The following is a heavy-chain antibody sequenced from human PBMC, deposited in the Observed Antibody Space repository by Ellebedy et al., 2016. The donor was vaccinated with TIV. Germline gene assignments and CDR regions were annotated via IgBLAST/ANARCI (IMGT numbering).Heavy chain of an antibody. CDR1: GYTFTGYY. V-gene: IGHV1-2*04. CDR3: ARDSTVTTWSMDV. CDR2: INPNSGGT. Sequence: AASVKVSCKASGYTFTGYYMHWVRQAPGQGLEWMGWINPNSGGTNYAQKFQGWVTMTRDTSISTAYMELSRLRSDDTAVYYCARDSTVTTWSMDVWGQGTTVTVSS. D-gene: IGHD4-17*01. J-gene: IGHJ6*02.